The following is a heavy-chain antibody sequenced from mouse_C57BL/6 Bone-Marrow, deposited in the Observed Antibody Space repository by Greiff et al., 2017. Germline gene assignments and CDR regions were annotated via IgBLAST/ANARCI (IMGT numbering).Heavy chain of an antibody. V-gene: IGHV1-61*01. D-gene: IGHD2-5*01. CDR3: ARRSNYETDEYYLDY. CDR2: IYPSDSET. CDR1: GYTFTSYW. Sequence: QVQLQQPGAELVRPGSSVKLSCKASGYTFTSYWMDWVKQRPGQGLEWIGNIYPSDSETHYNQKFKDKATLTVDKSSSTAYMQLSSLTSEDSAVYYCARRSNYETDEYYLDYWGQGTTLTVSS. J-gene: IGHJ2*01.